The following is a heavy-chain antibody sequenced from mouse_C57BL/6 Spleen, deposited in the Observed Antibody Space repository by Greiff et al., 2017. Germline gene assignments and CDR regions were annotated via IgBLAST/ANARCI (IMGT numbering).Heavy chain of an antibody. J-gene: IGHJ3*01. D-gene: IGHD1-1*01. Sequence: QVQLQQPGAELVRPGSSVKLSCKASGYTFTSYWMDWVKQRPGQGLEWIGNIYPSDSETHYNQKFKDKATLTVDKSSSTAYMQLSSLTSEDSAVYYCAREGGYYGSFAYWGQGTLVTVSA. CDR3: AREGGYYGSFAY. V-gene: IGHV1-61*01. CDR2: IYPSDSET. CDR1: GYTFTSYW.